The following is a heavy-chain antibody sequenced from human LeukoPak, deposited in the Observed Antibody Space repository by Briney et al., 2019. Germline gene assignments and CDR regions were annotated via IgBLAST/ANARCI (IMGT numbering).Heavy chain of an antibody. CDR1: GGSISPYY. CDR2: IHYSGST. CDR3: ARDGDCSRTSCHYFDY. D-gene: IGHD2-2*01. V-gene: IGHV4-59*01. J-gene: IGHJ4*02. Sequence: PSETLSLTCTVSGGSISPYYWSWIRQSPGKGLECFGYIHYSGSTNYNPSLKSRVIISVDTSKNQFSLKLSSVTAADTAVYYCARDGDCSRTSCHYFDYWGQGTLVTVSS.